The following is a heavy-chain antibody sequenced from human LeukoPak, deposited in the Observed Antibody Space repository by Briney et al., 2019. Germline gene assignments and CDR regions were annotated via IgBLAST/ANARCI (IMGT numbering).Heavy chain of an antibody. CDR2: ISGSGGST. Sequence: GGSLRLSCAASGFTFSSYAMSWVRQAPGKGLEWVSAISGSGGSTYYADSVKGRFTISRDNSKNTLYLQMNSLRAEDTAVYYCAKGDNYGSGSYYIPDYFDYWGQGTLVTVSS. CDR3: AKGDNYGSGSYYIPDYFDY. V-gene: IGHV3-23*01. J-gene: IGHJ4*02. CDR1: GFTFSSYA. D-gene: IGHD3-10*01.